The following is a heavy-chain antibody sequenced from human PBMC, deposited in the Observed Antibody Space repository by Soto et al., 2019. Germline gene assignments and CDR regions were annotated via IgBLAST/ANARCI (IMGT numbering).Heavy chain of an antibody. CDR3: AHSNRGWDFDY. D-gene: IGHD6-19*01. CDR2: IYWDDDK. CDR1: GFSLSTSGVG. V-gene: IGHV2-5*02. J-gene: IGHJ4*02. Sequence: QITLKESGPPLVKPTQTLTLTCTFSGFSLSTSGVGVGWIRQPPGKALEWLALIYWDDDKRYSPSLKSRLTXTXXTSKNQVVLTMTNMDPVDTATYYCAHSNRGWDFDYWGQGTLVTVSS.